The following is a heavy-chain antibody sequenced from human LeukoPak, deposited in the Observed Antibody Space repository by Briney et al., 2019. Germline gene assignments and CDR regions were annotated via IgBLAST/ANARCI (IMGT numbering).Heavy chain of an antibody. Sequence: PSETLSLTCTVSGGSISSSSYYWGWIRQPPGKGLEWIGSIYYSGSTYYNPSLKSGVTISVDTSKNQFSLKLSSVTAADTAVYYCARDAGVTDEDSKASDYWGQGTLVTVSS. V-gene: IGHV4-39*07. CDR3: ARDAGVTDEDSKASDY. CDR2: IYYSGST. CDR1: GGSISSSSYY. D-gene: IGHD3-22*01. J-gene: IGHJ4*02.